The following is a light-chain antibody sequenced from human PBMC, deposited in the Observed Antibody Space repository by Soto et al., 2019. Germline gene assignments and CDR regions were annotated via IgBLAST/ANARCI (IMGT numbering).Light chain of an antibody. CDR3: QQYNNWPRT. CDR2: DAS. V-gene: IGKV3-15*01. J-gene: IGKJ2*01. Sequence: ETVMTQSAAALSVSVGERVTLSCRASQSVSSNLAWYQQRPGQAPRLLIHDASTRATGVPDRFSGSGSGTDFTLTISSLQPEDFAIYYCQQYNNWPRTFGQATKVDIK. CDR1: QSVSSN.